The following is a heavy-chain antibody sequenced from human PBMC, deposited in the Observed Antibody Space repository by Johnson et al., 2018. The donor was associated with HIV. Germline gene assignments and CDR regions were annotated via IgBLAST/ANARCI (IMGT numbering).Heavy chain of an antibody. CDR3: AGDLVAFGECTAFEI. D-gene: IGHD4-17*01. J-gene: IGHJ3*02. Sequence: EVQLVESGGGVVRPGGSLRLSCAASGFTFDDYGMSWVRQVPGKGLEWVSGINWNGGSTGYADSAKGRFTIPRDNAKNSLYLQMNRRGVEDTDLYYCAGDLVAFGECTAFEIWGQGTRVTVSS. CDR1: GFTFDDYG. CDR2: INWNGGST. V-gene: IGHV3-20*04.